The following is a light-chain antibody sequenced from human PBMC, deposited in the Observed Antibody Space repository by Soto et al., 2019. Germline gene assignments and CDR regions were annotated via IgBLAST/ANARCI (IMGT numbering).Light chain of an antibody. CDR2: AAS. J-gene: IGKJ1*01. V-gene: IGKV3-15*01. CDR1: QSVSSSY. Sequence: MTQSPATLSLSPGERATLSCRASQSVSSSYLAWYQQKPGQAPRLLIYAASTRATGVPAKFSGSGSGTDFTLTISSLQSEDFAVYYCQQYNNWPLWTFGQGTNVDI. CDR3: QQYNNWPLWT.